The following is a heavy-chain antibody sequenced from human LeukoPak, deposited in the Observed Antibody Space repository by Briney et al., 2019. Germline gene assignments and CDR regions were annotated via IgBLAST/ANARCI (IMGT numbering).Heavy chain of an antibody. CDR1: GGTFSSYA. CDR3: ASLGTPFTYYYGSGSPSGYYYMDV. D-gene: IGHD3-10*01. CDR2: IIPIFGTA. J-gene: IGHJ6*03. Sequence: GASVKVSCKASGGTFSSYAISWVRQAPGQGLEWMGGIIPIFGTANYAQKFQGRVTITTDESTSTAYMELSSLRSEDTAVYYCASLGTPFTYYYGSGSPSGYYYMDVRGKGTTVTVSS. V-gene: IGHV1-69*05.